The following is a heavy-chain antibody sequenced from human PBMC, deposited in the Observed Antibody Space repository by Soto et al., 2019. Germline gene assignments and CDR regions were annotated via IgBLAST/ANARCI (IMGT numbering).Heavy chain of an antibody. CDR3: ARGWFGPDV. CDR1: EFTFSGRS. Sequence: EVQLVESGGGLVQPGGSLRLSCAASEFTFSGRSVHWVRQAPGKGLVWVSGIDKVGTDSTYADSVKGRFTSSRDNAKNTVYLQMNRVRVEGTTVYYCARGWFGPDVWGKGTTVPVSS. V-gene: IGHV3-74*01. J-gene: IGHJ6*03. CDR2: IDKVGTDS. D-gene: IGHD3-10*01.